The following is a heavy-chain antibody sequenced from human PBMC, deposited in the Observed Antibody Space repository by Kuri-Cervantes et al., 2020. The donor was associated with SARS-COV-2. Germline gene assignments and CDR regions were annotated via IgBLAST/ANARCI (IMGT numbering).Heavy chain of an antibody. V-gene: IGHV1-3*01. CDR3: ARDHIVVVPAALNWFDP. CDR1: GYTFTSYA. D-gene: IGHD2-2*01. Sequence: ASVKVSCKASGYTFTSYAMHWVRQAPGQRLEWMGWINAGNGNTKDSQKFQGRVTITRDTSASTAYMELSSLRSEDTAVYYCARDHIVVVPAALNWFDPWGQGTLVTVSS. CDR2: INAGNGNT. J-gene: IGHJ5*02.